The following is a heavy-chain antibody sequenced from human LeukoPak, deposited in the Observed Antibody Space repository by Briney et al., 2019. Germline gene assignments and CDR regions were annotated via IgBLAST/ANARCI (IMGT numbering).Heavy chain of an antibody. D-gene: IGHD3-10*01. J-gene: IGHJ4*02. CDR2: ISGSGGIT. Sequence: GGSLRLSCAASGFTFSSYAMNWVGQAPGKGLEWVAAISGSGGITYYADSVKGRFTVSRDNSKNTLYLQMNSLRAEDTAVYYCAKGSGIMVRGAYLDYWGQGTLVTVSS. V-gene: IGHV3-23*01. CDR1: GFTFSSYA. CDR3: AKGSGIMVRGAYLDY.